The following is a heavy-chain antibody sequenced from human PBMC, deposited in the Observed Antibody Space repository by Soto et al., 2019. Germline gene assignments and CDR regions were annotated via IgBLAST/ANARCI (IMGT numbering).Heavy chain of an antibody. CDR1: GFTFSSYA. J-gene: IGHJ4*02. CDR2: ISHDGINK. Sequence: QVLLVDSGGGVVQPGRSLRLSCAASGFTFSSYAMNWVRQAPGKGLEWVALISHDGINKYYADSVRGRFTISRDSSTNTLYLQMNSLRAADTAVYYCRRCTSTSCHLGSDYWGQGTLVTVSS. D-gene: IGHD2-2*01. CDR3: RRCTSTSCHLGSDY. V-gene: IGHV3-30-3*01.